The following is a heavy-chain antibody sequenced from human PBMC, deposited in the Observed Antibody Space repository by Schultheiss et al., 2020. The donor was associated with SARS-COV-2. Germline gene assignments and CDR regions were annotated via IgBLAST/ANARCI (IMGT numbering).Heavy chain of an antibody. CDR1: GYTFTDYY. D-gene: IGHD3-22*01. CDR2: INPNSGGT. Sequence: ASVKVSCKASGYTFTDYYMHWVRQAPGQGLEWMGWINPNSGGTNYAQKFQGWVTMTRDTSISTAYVELSRLRSDDTAVYYCARDPARRYYDSSGLDCYFDLWGRGTLVTVSS. V-gene: IGHV1-2*04. J-gene: IGHJ2*01. CDR3: ARDPARRYYDSSGLDCYFDL.